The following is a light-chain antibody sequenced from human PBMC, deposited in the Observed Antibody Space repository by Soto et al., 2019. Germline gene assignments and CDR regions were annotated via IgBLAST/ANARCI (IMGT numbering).Light chain of an antibody. CDR3: QQRSNWPT. Sequence: EIVMTHSPATLSVSPGERATLSCRASQSVSRNLAWYQQKPGQAPRLLIYDASNRATGIPARFSGSGSGTDFTLTISSLEPEDFAVYYCQQRSNWPTFGQGTKVDIK. CDR2: DAS. V-gene: IGKV3-11*01. CDR1: QSVSRN. J-gene: IGKJ1*01.